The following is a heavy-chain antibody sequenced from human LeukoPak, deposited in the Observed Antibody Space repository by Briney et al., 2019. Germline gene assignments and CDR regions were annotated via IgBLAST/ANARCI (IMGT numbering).Heavy chain of an antibody. V-gene: IGHV3-23*01. D-gene: IGHD2-2*01. CDR2: ISGSGGST. CDR1: GFTFSSYA. Sequence: GRSLRPSCVASGFTFSSYAMSWVRQVPGKGLEWVSAISGSGGSTYYADSVKGRFTISRDNSKNTLYLQMNSLRAEDTAVYFCAKDGAGGYCSSTSCYEFDYWGQGTLVTVSS. J-gene: IGHJ4*02. CDR3: AKDGAGGYCSSTSCYEFDY.